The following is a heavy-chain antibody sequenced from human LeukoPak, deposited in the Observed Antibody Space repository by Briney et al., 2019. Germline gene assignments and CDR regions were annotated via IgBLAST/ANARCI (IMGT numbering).Heavy chain of an antibody. CDR3: ARDRGLSYYGSGSAFDI. CDR1: GFTFSSYA. D-gene: IGHD3-10*01. CDR2: ISGSGGST. J-gene: IGHJ3*02. V-gene: IGHV3-23*01. Sequence: GGSLRLSCAASGFTFSSYAMSWVRQAPGKGLEWVSTISGSGGSTNHADSVKGRFTISRDDSKNTLYLQMNSLRAEDTAVYYCARDRGLSYYGSGSAFDIWGQGTMVTVSS.